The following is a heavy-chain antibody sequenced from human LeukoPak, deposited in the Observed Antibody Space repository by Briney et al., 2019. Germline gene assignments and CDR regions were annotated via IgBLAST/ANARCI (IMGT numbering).Heavy chain of an antibody. V-gene: IGHV4-61*02. Sequence: PSETLSLTCTVAGGSISSGSYYWSWIPQPAGKGLEWIGRIYTSGSTNYNPSLKSRVTISVDTSKNQFSLKLSSVTAADTAVYYCAREELTGFGWFDPWGQGTLVTVSS. D-gene: IGHD3-16*01. CDR3: AREELTGFGWFDP. CDR1: GGSISSGSYY. J-gene: IGHJ5*02. CDR2: IYTSGST.